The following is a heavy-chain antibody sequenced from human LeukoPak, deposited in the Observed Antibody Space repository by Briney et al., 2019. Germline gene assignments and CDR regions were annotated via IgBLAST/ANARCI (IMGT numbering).Heavy chain of an antibody. D-gene: IGHD3-10*01. CDR2: IYYSGST. V-gene: IGHV4-39*01. CDR1: GGSISSSSYY. Sequence: SETLSLTCTVSGGSISSSSYYWGWIRLPPGKGLEWIGSIYYSGSTYYNPSLKSRVTISVDTSKNQFSLKLSSVTAADTAVYYCARSYQDFDYWGQGTLVTVSS. J-gene: IGHJ4*02. CDR3: ARSYQDFDY.